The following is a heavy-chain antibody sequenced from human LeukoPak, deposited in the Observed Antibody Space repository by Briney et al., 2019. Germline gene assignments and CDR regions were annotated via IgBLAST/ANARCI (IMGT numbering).Heavy chain of an antibody. CDR2: ISYDGSNK. J-gene: IGHJ4*02. Sequence: GGSLRLSCAASGFTFSTFAMHWVRQAPGKGLEWVAVISYDGSNKYYADSVKGRFTISRDNPKNTLYLQMSSLRAEDTAVYYCARASRGYSGYDASALIDYWGQGTLVTVSS. D-gene: IGHD5-12*01. V-gene: IGHV3-30-3*01. CDR3: ARASRGYSGYDASALIDY. CDR1: GFTFSTFA.